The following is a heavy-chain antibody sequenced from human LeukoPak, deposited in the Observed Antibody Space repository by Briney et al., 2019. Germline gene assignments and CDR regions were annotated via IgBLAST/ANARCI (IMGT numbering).Heavy chain of an antibody. D-gene: IGHD3-3*02. J-gene: IGHJ6*03. CDR2: INPNSGGT. Sequence: GASVTVSCKASGYTFTGYYMHWVRQAPGQGLEWMGWINPNSGGTNYAQKFQGRVTMTRDTSISTAYMELSRLRSDDTAVYYCASILSGGLTKGYYYMDVWGKGTTVTISS. V-gene: IGHV1-2*02. CDR3: ASILSGGLTKGYYYMDV. CDR1: GYTFTGYY.